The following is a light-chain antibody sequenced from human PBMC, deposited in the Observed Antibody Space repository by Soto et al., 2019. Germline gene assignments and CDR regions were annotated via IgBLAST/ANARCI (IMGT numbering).Light chain of an antibody. Sequence: EIVLTQSPATRSLSPGERATLSCRASQSVRSYLAWYQQKPGQAPRLLIYDASNRATGIPARFSGSGSGTDFTLTISRLEPEDFAVYYCQQLGTFGGGTKVQIK. J-gene: IGKJ4*01. V-gene: IGKV3-11*01. CDR1: QSVRSY. CDR2: DAS. CDR3: QQLGT.